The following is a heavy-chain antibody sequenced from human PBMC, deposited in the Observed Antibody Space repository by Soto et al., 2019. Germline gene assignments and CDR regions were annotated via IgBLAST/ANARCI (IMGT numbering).Heavy chain of an antibody. Sequence: ASETLSLTCTVSGGSISSGDYYWSWIRQPPGKGLEWIGYIYYSGSTYYNPSLKSRVTISVDTSKNQFSLKLSSVTAADTAVHYCARVGYSSSWYGGHQNWFDPWGQGTLVTVSS. J-gene: IGHJ5*02. CDR2: IYYSGST. D-gene: IGHD6-13*01. V-gene: IGHV4-30-4*01. CDR3: ARVGYSSSWYGGHQNWFDP. CDR1: GGSISSGDYY.